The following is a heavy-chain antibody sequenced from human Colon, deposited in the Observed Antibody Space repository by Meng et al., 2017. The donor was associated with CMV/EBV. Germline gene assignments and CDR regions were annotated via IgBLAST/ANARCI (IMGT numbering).Heavy chain of an antibody. Sequence: GGSLRLSCAASDFTFRNYAMTWARRAPGRGLEAVSSISDSGDRTYYEDSVRGRFTISRDNSKDTLYLQMNSLRAEDTAIYYCARIFGHAAGHYYHALDVWGQGTTVTVSS. CDR1: DFTFRNYA. D-gene: IGHD3-3*01. V-gene: IGHV3-23*01. J-gene: IGHJ6*02. CDR2: ISDSGDRT. CDR3: ARIFGHAAGHYYHALDV.